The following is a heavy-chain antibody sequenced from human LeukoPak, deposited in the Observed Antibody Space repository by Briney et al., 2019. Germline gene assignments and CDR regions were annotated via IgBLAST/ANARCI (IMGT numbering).Heavy chain of an antibody. CDR1: GDSVSSKTAA. J-gene: IGHJ4*02. Sequence: SQTLSLTCAISGDSVSSKTAAWYWIRQSPSRGLEWLGRTYYRSKWNYQYADSVRSRITIKVGTSKNQFFLQLNSVTPEDTALYYYARDPSDDQGLDYWGQGTLVTVSS. CDR2: TYYRSKWNY. V-gene: IGHV6-1*01. D-gene: IGHD3-3*01. CDR3: ARDPSDDQGLDY.